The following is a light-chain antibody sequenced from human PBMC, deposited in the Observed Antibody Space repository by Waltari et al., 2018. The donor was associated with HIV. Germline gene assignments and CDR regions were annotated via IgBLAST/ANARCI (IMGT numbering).Light chain of an antibody. CDR2: EVR. CDR3: SSYTDTTTLGVV. J-gene: IGLJ2*01. V-gene: IGLV2-14*01. CDR1: GSDVGGYNY. Sequence: QSALTQPASVSGSPGQSITISCTGTGSDVGGYNYVSWYQQRPGAAPKLLIYEVRNRPSGISSRFSGSKSGNTASLTISGLQAKDEADYYCSSYTDTTTLGVVFGGGTKLTVL.